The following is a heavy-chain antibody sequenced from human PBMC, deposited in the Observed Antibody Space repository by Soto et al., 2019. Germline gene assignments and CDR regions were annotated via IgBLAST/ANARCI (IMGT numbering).Heavy chain of an antibody. CDR1: GGTFSSYA. J-gene: IGHJ6*02. D-gene: IGHD4-4*01. Sequence: SVKGSCKASGGTFSSYAISWVRQAPGQGLEWMGGIIPIFGTANYAQKFQGRVTITADESTSTAYMELSSLRSEDTAVYYCARVNDYTSLGMDVWGQGTTVTVSS. V-gene: IGHV1-69*13. CDR3: ARVNDYTSLGMDV. CDR2: IIPIFGTA.